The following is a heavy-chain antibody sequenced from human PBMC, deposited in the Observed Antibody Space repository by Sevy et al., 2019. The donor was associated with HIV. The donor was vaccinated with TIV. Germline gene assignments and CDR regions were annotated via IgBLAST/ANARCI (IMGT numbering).Heavy chain of an antibody. CDR3: ARQGGIVDRAFDY. CDR2: MFYSGTT. D-gene: IGHD2-21*01. J-gene: IGHJ4*02. Sequence: SETLSLICTVSGGSISASNYDWGWIRQSPGMGLEWIESMFYSGTTYFNPSLKSRVTISVDTSKNQFSLKLNSVTAADTAVYYCARQGGIVDRAFDYWGQGTLVTVSS. CDR1: GGSISASNYD. V-gene: IGHV4-39*01.